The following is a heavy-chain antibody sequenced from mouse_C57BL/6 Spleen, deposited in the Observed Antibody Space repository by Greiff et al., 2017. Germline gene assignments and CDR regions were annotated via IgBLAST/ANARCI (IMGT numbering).Heavy chain of an antibody. V-gene: IGHV1-55*01. CDR3: ASASDSSGYGGFAD. J-gene: IGHJ3*01. CDR2: IYPGSGST. D-gene: IGHD3-2*02. CDR1: GYTFTSYW. Sequence: QVQLQQPGAELVKPGASVKMSCKASGYTFTSYWITWVKQRPGQGLEWIGDIYPGSGSTNYNEKFKSKATLTVDTSSSTAYMQLSSLASEDTAVYDCASASDSSGYGGFADWGQWTLVTVSA.